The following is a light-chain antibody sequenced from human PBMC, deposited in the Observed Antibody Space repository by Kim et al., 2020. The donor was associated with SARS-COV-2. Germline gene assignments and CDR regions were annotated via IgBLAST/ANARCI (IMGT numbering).Light chain of an antibody. J-gene: IGKJ4*01. CDR3: QQRSNWLT. Sequence: LAPGERATLSCRASRSVSSYLAWYQQKPGPAPRLLIYDACNRATGIPARFSGSGSGTDFTLTISSLEPEDFAVYYCQQRSNWLTFGGGTKVEIK. CDR2: DAC. V-gene: IGKV3-11*01. CDR1: RSVSSY.